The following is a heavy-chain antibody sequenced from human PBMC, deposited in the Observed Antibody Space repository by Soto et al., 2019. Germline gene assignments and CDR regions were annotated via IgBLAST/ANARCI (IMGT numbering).Heavy chain of an antibody. J-gene: IGHJ5*02. CDR2: ISSNSAYI. V-gene: IGHV3-21*01. D-gene: IGHD6-13*01. Sequence: GGSLRLSCAASGFTFRSFTMNWVRQAPGKGLEWVSTISSNSAYIYYTDALRGRFTISRDNAKNSLHLQMNSLRAEDTAVYYCTRDASRDSSTRGWFDPWGPGTLVTVSS. CDR3: TRDASRDSSTRGWFDP. CDR1: GFTFRSFT.